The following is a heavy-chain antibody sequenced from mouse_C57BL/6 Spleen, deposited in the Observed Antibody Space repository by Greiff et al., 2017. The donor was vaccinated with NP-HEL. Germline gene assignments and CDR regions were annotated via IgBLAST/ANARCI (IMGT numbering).Heavy chain of an antibody. V-gene: IGHV5-6*01. Sequence: EVQGVESGGDLVKPGGSLKLSCAASGFTFSSYGMSWVRQTPDKRLEWVATISSGGSYTYYPDSVKGRFTISRDNAKNTLYLQMSSLKSEDTAMYYCARQEVTFDYWGQGTTLTVSS. D-gene: IGHD2-3*01. CDR2: ISSGGSYT. CDR1: GFTFSSYG. J-gene: IGHJ2*01. CDR3: ARQEVTFDY.